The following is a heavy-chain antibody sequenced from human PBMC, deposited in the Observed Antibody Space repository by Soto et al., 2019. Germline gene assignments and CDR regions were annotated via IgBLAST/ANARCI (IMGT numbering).Heavy chain of an antibody. D-gene: IGHD2-21*02. V-gene: IGHV4-34*01. J-gene: IGHJ4*02. CDR1: GGSFSGYY. CDR2: INHSGST. CDR3: ASIANCGGDCSQDY. Sequence: PSETLSLTCAVYGGSFSGYYWSWIRQPPGKGLEWIGEINHSGSTNYNPSLKSRVTISVDTSKNQFSLKLSSVTAADTAVYYCASIANCGGDCSQDYWGQGTLVTVSS.